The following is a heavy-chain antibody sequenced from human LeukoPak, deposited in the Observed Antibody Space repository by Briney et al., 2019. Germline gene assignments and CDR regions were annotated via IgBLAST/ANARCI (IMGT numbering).Heavy chain of an antibody. CDR3: ARDIGYCSSTSCSYYYYYYMDV. CDR2: IYTSGST. Sequence: SESLSLTCTVSGGSISSYYWSWIRQTAGKGLEWIGRIYTSGSTNYNPSLKSRVTMSVDTSKNQFSLKLSSVTAADTAVYCCARDIGYCSSTSCSYYYYYYMDVWGKGTTVTVSS. J-gene: IGHJ6*03. V-gene: IGHV4-4*07. CDR1: GGSISSYY. D-gene: IGHD2-2*01.